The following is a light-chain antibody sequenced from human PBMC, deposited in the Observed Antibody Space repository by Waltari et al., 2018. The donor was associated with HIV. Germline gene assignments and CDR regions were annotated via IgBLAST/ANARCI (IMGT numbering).Light chain of an antibody. Sequence: QSALTQPRSVSGSPGQSVTISCTGTSSDVGDYNYVSWYQQHPGKAPKLMIFDVNKRPAGVPERFPGSKYGNTASLTISGLQAEEEADYYCCSYADKYTWVFGGGTKLTAL. J-gene: IGLJ3*02. CDR2: DVN. CDR3: CSYADKYTWV. V-gene: IGLV2-11*01. CDR1: SSDVGDYNY.